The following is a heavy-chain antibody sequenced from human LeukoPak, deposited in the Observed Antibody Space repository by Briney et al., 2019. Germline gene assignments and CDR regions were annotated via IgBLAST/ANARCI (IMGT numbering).Heavy chain of an antibody. D-gene: IGHD2-2*01. V-gene: IGHV3-23*01. CDR3: AKAAEDIVVVPGNDC. Sequence: LGGSLRLSCAASGFTFSSYAMSWVRQAPGKGLEWVSTISGSGAGTYYADSVKGRFTISRDNSKNTLYLQMNSLRAEDTALYYCAKAAEDIVVVPGNDCRGQGTLVTVSS. J-gene: IGHJ4*02. CDR1: GFTFSSYA. CDR2: ISGSGAGT.